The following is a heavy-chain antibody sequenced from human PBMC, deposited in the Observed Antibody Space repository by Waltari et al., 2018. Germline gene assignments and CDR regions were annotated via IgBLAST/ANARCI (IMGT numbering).Heavy chain of an antibody. Sequence: QVQLQESGPGLVKPSEPLSLTCTVSGGSISSHYWSWIRQPPGKGLEWIGYIYYSGSTNYNPSLKSRVTISVDTSKNQFSLKLSSVTAADTAVYYCARAPYSSWWDYWGQGTLVTVSS. CDR3: ARAPYSSWWDY. CDR1: GGSISSHY. J-gene: IGHJ4*02. D-gene: IGHD6-6*01. CDR2: IYYSGST. V-gene: IGHV4-59*11.